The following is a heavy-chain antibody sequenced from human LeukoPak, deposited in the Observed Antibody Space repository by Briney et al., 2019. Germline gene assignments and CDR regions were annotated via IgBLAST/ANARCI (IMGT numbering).Heavy chain of an antibody. V-gene: IGHV4-38-2*02. J-gene: IGHJ5*02. Sequence: RSSETLSLTCTVSGYSISSGYYWGWIRQPPGKGLEWIGSIYHSGSTYYNPSLKSRVTISVDTSKNQFSLKLSSVTAADTAVYYCARIATVVNNWFDPWGQGTLVTVSS. CDR3: ARIATVVNNWFDP. D-gene: IGHD4-23*01. CDR1: GYSISSGYY. CDR2: IYHSGST.